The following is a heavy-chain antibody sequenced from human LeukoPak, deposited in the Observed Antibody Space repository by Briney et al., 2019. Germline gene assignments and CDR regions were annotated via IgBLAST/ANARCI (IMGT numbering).Heavy chain of an antibody. V-gene: IGHV4-34*01. D-gene: IGHD3-22*01. J-gene: IGHJ4*02. Sequence: SETLSLTCAVYGGSFSGYYWSWIRQPPGKGLEWIGEINHSGSTNYNPSLKSRVTISVDTSKNQFSLKLSSVTAADTAVYYCARAHGRYYDSSGPLFDYWGQGTLVTVSS. CDR2: INHSGST. CDR1: GGSFSGYY. CDR3: ARAHGRYYDSSGPLFDY.